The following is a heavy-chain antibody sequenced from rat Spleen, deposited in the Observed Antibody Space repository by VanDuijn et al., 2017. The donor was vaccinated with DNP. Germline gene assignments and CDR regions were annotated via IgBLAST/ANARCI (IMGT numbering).Heavy chain of an antibody. D-gene: IGHD1-2*01. J-gene: IGHJ4*01. Sequence: EVQLVESGGGSVQPGRSLKLSCAASGFTFSDYAMAWVRQAPKKGLEWVATITYEGSRTYYRDSVKGRFTISRDNVKRILYLQMDSLRSEDTATYYCARRDYYSTYIGATDAWGQGTSVTVSS. CDR2: ITYEGSRT. CDR1: GFTFSDYA. CDR3: ARRDYYSTYIGATDA. V-gene: IGHV5-17*01.